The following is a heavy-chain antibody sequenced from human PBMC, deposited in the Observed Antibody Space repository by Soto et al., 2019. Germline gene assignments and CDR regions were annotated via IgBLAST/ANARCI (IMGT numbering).Heavy chain of an antibody. V-gene: IGHV1-69*13. Sequence: ASVKVSCKASGGTFSSYAISWVRQAPGQGLEWMGGIIPIFGTANYAQKFQGRVTITADESTSTAYMELSSLRSEDTAVYYCARARYYDSSGYYSFDYWGQGTLVTVSS. CDR1: GGTFSSYA. CDR2: IIPIFGTA. J-gene: IGHJ4*02. CDR3: ARARYYDSSGYYSFDY. D-gene: IGHD3-22*01.